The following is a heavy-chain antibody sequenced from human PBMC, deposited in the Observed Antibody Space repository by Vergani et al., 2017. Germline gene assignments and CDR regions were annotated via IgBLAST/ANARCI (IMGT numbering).Heavy chain of an antibody. CDR1: GFTFSSYA. D-gene: IGHD4-23*01. CDR3: ASGVSNDYGGNRLGWD. V-gene: IGHV3-23*01. Sequence: EVQLLESGGGLVQPGGSLRLSCAASGFTFSSYAMSWVRQAPGKGLEWVSAISGSGGSTYYADSVKGRFTISRDNSKNTLYLQMNSLRAEDTAVYYCASGVSNDYGGNRLGWDWGQGTLVTVSS. CDR2: ISGSGGST. J-gene: IGHJ4*02.